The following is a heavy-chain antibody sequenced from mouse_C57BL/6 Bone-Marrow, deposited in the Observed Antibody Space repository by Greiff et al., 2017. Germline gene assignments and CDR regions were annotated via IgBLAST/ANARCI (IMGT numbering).Heavy chain of an antibody. J-gene: IGHJ3*01. CDR1: GYTFTSYW. V-gene: IGHV1-53*01. Sequence: LVEPGASVKLSCKASGYTFTSYWMHWVKQRPGQGLEWIGNINPSNGGTNYNEKFKSKATLTVDKSSSTAYMQLSSLTSEDSAVYYCARAPYQAWFAYWGQGTLVTVSA. CDR3: ARAPYQAWFAY. CDR2: INPSNGGT.